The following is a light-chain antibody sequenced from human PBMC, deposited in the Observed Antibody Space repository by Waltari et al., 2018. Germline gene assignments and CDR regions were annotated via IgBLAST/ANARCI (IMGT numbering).Light chain of an antibody. V-gene: IGKV1-9*01. CDR3: QQLNSYPPT. CDR2: AAS. Sequence: DIQLTQSPSFLSASVGDRVTITFRASQGISSYLAWYQQKTGKAPKLLIYAASTLQSGVPSRFSGSGSGTEFTLTISSLQPEDFATYYCQQLNSYPPTFGGGTKVEIK. CDR1: QGISSY. J-gene: IGKJ4*01.